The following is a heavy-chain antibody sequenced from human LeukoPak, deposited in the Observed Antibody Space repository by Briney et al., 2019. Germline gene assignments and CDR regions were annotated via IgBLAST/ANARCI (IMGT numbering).Heavy chain of an antibody. Sequence: ASETLSLTCTVSSGSISSYYWSWIRQPPGKGLEWIGYIYYSGSTDYNPSLKSRVTISVDTSKNQFSLKPSSVTAADTAVYYCARGGSFYYDSSGYPGKNWFDPWGQGTLVTVSS. J-gene: IGHJ5*02. CDR2: IYYSGST. CDR1: SGSISSYY. D-gene: IGHD3-22*01. V-gene: IGHV4-59*01. CDR3: ARGGSFYYDSSGYPGKNWFDP.